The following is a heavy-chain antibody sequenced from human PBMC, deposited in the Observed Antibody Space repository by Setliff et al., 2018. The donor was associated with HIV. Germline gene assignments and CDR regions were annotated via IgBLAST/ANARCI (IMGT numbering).Heavy chain of an antibody. D-gene: IGHD6-13*01. CDR2: ISVDNGDT. V-gene: IGHV1-18*04. CDR1: GYTFISYG. CDR3: TRTSSSRPDAFDI. J-gene: IGHJ3*02. Sequence: ASVKVSCKASGYTFISYGISWMRQAPGQGPEWMGWISVDNGDTNYAQKVQGRVSMTTDTSTSTAYMELRSLRFDDTAVYYCTRTSSSRPDAFDIWGQGTMVTVSS.